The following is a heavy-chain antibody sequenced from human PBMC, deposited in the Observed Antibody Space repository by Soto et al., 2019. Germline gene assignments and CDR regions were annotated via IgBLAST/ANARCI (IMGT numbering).Heavy chain of an antibody. CDR2: IIPIFGTA. D-gene: IGHD3-9*01. V-gene: IGHV1-69*01. J-gene: IGHJ6*02. Sequence: QVQLVQSGAEVKKPGSSVKVSCKASGGTFSSYAISWVRQAPGQGLEWMGGIIPIFGTANYAQKFQGSVTITADESTSTAYMELSSLRSEDTAVYYCARDWLRYKLGGMDVWGQGTTVTVSS. CDR3: ARDWLRYKLGGMDV. CDR1: GGTFSSYA.